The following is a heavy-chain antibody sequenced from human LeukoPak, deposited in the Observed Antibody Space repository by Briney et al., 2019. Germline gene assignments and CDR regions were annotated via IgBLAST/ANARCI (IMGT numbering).Heavy chain of an antibody. CDR1: GFTFVDYG. J-gene: IGHJ4*02. Sequence: GGSLRLSCAPSGFTFVDYGLSWVRRAPGKGLEWLCAINYNGAITDYADSVKGRFTISRDNAKNSLYLRMDSLRAEDTALYYCARDRLGPSFSVSHFDLWGQGTLVTVSS. V-gene: IGHV3-20*04. CDR2: INYNGAIT. D-gene: IGHD3-3*02. CDR3: ARDRLGPSFSVSHFDL.